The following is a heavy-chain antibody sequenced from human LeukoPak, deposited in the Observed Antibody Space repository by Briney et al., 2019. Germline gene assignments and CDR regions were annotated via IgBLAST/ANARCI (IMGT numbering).Heavy chain of an antibody. J-gene: IGHJ5*02. CDR2: INPNSGGT. CDR3: ARVYDIVVVPAAGFDP. CDR1: GYTFTGYY. D-gene: IGHD2-2*01. Sequence: ASVKVSCKASGYTFTGYYMHWVRQAPGQGLEWMGWINPNSGGTNYAQKFQGRVTMTRDTSISTAYMELSRLRSEDTAVYYCARVYDIVVVPAAGFDPWGQGTLVTVSS. V-gene: IGHV1-2*02.